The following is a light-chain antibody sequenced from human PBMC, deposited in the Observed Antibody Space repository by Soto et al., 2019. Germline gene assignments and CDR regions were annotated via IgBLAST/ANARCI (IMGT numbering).Light chain of an antibody. CDR3: HQRYNWPRVT. J-gene: IGKJ5*01. CDR2: DAS. Sequence: EIVLTQSPATLSLSPGERPTLSGSASQSVSSYLAWYQQKPGQAPRLLIYDASNRATGIPARFSGSGSGTDFTLTVTSLEPEDFAVYFCHQRYNWPRVTFGLGTRLETK. V-gene: IGKV3-11*01. CDR1: QSVSSY.